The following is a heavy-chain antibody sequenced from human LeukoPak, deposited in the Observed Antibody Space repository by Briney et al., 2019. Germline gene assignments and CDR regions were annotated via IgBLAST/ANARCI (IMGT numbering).Heavy chain of an antibody. Sequence: SSETLSLTCTVSGGSISSSSYYWGWIRQPPGQGLEWIGSIYYSESTYYNPSLNSRATISVDTSKNQCSLKLSSVTAADTAVYYYATYPPYYYDNSGYYWNYWGQGTLVTVSS. CDR2: IYYSEST. V-gene: IGHV4-39*01. J-gene: IGHJ4*02. CDR3: ATYPPYYYDNSGYYWNY. D-gene: IGHD3-22*01. CDR1: GGSISSSSYY.